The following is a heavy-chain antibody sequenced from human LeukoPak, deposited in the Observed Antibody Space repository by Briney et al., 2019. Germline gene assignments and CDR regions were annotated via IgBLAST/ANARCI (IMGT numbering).Heavy chain of an antibody. J-gene: IGHJ4*02. Sequence: GGSLRLSCAASGFTLSSYAMSWVRQAPGKGLEWVSAISGSGGSTYYADSVKGRFTISRDNSKNTLYLQMNSLRAEDTAVYYCARGGGSGRYGLPFDSWGQGTLVTVSS. CDR3: ARGGGSGRYGLPFDS. CDR2: ISGSGGST. D-gene: IGHD6-13*01. CDR1: GFTLSSYA. V-gene: IGHV3-23*01.